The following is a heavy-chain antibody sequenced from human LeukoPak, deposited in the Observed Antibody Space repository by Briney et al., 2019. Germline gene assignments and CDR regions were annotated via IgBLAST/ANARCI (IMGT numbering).Heavy chain of an antibody. CDR1: GHTFTSYD. Sequence: ASVKVSCKASGHTFTSYDINWVRQATGQGLEWMGWMNPNSGNTGYAQKFRGRVTMTRNTSISTAYMELSSLRSEDTAVYYCASSLLWFGEPRSGWGQGTLVTVSS. CDR3: ASSLLWFGEPRSG. D-gene: IGHD3-10*01. CDR2: MNPNSGNT. J-gene: IGHJ4*02. V-gene: IGHV1-8*01.